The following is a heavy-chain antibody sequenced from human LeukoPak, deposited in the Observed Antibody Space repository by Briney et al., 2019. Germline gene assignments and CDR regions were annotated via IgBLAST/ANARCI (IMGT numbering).Heavy chain of an antibody. D-gene: IGHD6-6*01. Sequence: ASVKVSCKASGYAFTSYDINWVRQATGQGLEWMGWMNPNSGNTGYAQKFQGRVTMTRNTSISTAYMELSSLRSEDTAVYYCARALNIAARPLYYWGQGTLVTVSS. J-gene: IGHJ4*02. CDR2: MNPNSGNT. CDR3: ARALNIAARPLYY. CDR1: GYAFTSYD. V-gene: IGHV1-8*01.